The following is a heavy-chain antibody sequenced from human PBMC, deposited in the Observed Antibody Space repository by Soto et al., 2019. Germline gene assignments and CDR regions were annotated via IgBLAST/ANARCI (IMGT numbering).Heavy chain of an antibody. CDR2: INHSGST. Sequence: QVQLQQWGAGLLKPSETLSLTCAVYGGSFSGYYWSWIRQPPGKGLEWIGEINHSGSTNYNPSLTSRGTISVDASKHQFSLKLSSVTAADTAVYYCARGPLQYSNYVLRLPPWFDPWGQGTLVTVSS. V-gene: IGHV4-34*01. D-gene: IGHD4-4*01. CDR1: GGSFSGYY. CDR3: ARGPLQYSNYVLRLPPWFDP. J-gene: IGHJ5*02.